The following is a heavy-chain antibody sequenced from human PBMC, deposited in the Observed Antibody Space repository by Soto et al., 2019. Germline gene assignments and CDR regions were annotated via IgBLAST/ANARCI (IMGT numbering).Heavy chain of an antibody. J-gene: IGHJ4*02. V-gene: IGHV4-31*03. CDR3: ASLGMTTVTNADY. CDR2: IYYSGST. D-gene: IGHD4-17*01. Sequence: SETLSLTCTVSGGSISIGGYYWSCIRQHPGKGLEWIGYIYYSGSTYYNPSLKSRVTISVDTSKNQFSLKLSSVTAADTAVYYCASLGMTTVTNADYWGQGTLVTVSS. CDR1: GGSISIGGYY.